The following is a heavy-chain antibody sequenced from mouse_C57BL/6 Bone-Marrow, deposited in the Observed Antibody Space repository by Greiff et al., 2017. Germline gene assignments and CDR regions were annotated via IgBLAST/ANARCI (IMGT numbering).Heavy chain of an antibody. CDR1: GYTFTSYW. CDR2: IYPSDSET. Sequence: VQLQQPGAELVRPGSSVKLSCKASGYTFTSYWMDWVKQRPGQGLEWIGNIYPSDSETHYTQKFKDKATLTVDKSSSTAYMQLSSLTSEDSAVYYCARFYDYDGGCAMDYWGQGTTVTGSS. D-gene: IGHD2-4*01. J-gene: IGHJ4*01. V-gene: IGHV1-61*01. CDR3: ARFYDYDGGCAMDY.